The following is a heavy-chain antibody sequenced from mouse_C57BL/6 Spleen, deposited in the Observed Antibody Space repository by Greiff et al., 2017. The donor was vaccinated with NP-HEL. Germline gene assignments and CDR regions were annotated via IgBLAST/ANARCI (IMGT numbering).Heavy chain of an antibody. J-gene: IGHJ2*01. CDR1: GYTFTDYN. CDR2: INPNNGGT. CDR3: ARSEEKLLRYPFDY. Sequence: EVQLQQSGPELVKPGASVKMSCKASGYTFTDYNMHWVKQSHGKSLEWIGYINPNNGGTSYNQKFKGKATLTVNKSSSTAYMELRSLTSEDSAVYYCARSEEKLLRYPFDYWGQGTTLTVSS. V-gene: IGHV1-22*01. D-gene: IGHD1-1*01.